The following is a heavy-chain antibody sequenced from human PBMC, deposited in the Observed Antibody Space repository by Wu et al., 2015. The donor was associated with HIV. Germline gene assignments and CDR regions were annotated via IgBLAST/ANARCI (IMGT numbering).Heavy chain of an antibody. CDR2: INPNSGGT. CDR1: GYTFTGYY. Sequence: QVRLVQSGAEVKKPGASEKISCKASGYTFTGYYMHWVRQAPGQGLEWMGWINPNSGGTNYAQKFQGRVTMTRDTSISTAYMELTRLKSDDTAVYYCASEPSLVGATRGVNYFDYWGQGTLVTVSS. CDR3: ASEPSLVGATRGVNYFDY. V-gene: IGHV1-2*02. J-gene: IGHJ4*02. D-gene: IGHD1-26*01.